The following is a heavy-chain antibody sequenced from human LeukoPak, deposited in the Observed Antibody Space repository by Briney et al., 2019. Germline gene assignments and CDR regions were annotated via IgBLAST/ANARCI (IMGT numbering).Heavy chain of an antibody. CDR2: IYYSGST. D-gene: IGHD6-13*01. CDR1: GGSISSYY. Sequence: SETLSLTCTVSGGSISSYYWSWIRQHPGKGLEWIGYIYYSGSTYYSPSLKSRVTISVDTSKNQFSLKLSSVTAADTAVYYCARGPGSSWTGGYFDYWGQGTLVTVSS. CDR3: ARGPGSSWTGGYFDY. V-gene: IGHV4-59*06. J-gene: IGHJ4*02.